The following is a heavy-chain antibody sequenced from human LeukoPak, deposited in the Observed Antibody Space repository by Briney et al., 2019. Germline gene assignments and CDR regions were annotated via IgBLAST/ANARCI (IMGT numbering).Heavy chain of an antibody. CDR1: GFTFSRHG. J-gene: IGHJ4*02. CDR3: ARGIRDVDIVSPERR. CDR2: IRNDGSGE. D-gene: IGHD5/OR15-5a*01. V-gene: IGHV3-30*02. Sequence: PGGSLRLSCAASGFTFSRHGMHWVRQAPGKGLEWVGLIRNDGSGEHYADFAKGRFTVSRDNSKDTMYLQMNSLRGHDTAVYYCARGIRDVDIVSPERRRGQGTLVTVSS.